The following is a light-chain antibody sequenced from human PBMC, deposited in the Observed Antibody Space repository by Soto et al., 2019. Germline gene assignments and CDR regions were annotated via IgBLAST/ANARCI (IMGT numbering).Light chain of an antibody. CDR1: QGISRA. V-gene: IGKV1-13*02. CDR2: DAS. J-gene: IGKJ5*01. Sequence: AIHLTQSPSSLSASVGDRVTITCRASQGISRALAWHQHKPGRPPRVLIYDASRLQSGDPSRFSGSESGTDCTLPISSLQREDSANYYCQQLNSYPFTVGEGTRLEIK. CDR3: QQLNSYPFT.